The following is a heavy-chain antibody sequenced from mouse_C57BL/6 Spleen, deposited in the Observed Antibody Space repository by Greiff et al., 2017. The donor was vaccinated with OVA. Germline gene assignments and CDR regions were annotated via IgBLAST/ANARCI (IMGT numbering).Heavy chain of an antibody. CDR1: GFTFSSYA. D-gene: IGHD4-1*01. V-gene: IGHV5-4*01. CDR3: ARDSLGYYVDY. CDR2: ISDGGSYT. J-gene: IGHJ2*01. Sequence: EVMLVESGGGLVKPGGSLKLSCAASGFTFSSYAMSWVRQTPEKRLEWVATISDGGSYTYYPDNVKGRFTISRDNAKNNLYLQMSHLKSEDTAMYYCARDSLGYYVDYWGQGTTLTVSS.